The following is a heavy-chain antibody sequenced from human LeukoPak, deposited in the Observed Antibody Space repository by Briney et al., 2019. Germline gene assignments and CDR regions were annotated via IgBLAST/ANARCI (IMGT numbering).Heavy chain of an antibody. CDR2: INPNSSGT. CDR1: GYTFTGYY. J-gene: IGHJ6*03. D-gene: IGHD2-2*02. CDR3: ARVYCSSTSCYNYYYYYYMDV. Sequence: ASVKVSCKASGYTFTGYYMHWVRQAPGQGLEWMGWINPNSSGTNYAQKFQGRVTMTRDTSISTAYMELSRLRSDDTAVYYCARVYCSSTSCYNYYYYYYMDVWGKGTTVTVSS. V-gene: IGHV1-2*02.